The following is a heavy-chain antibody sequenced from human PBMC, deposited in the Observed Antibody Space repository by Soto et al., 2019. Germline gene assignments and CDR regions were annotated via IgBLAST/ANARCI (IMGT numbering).Heavy chain of an antibody. Sequence: QITLKESGPTLVRPPQTLTLTCTFSGFSLTSGVGVGWIRQPPGKALEWLALIYWDDDKRYSPSLKNRLTITKATSKNQGVLTMTNVGPVDTATYFCAHIDPEIVTVGGHGGFDYWGQGTLVTVSS. J-gene: IGHJ4*02. CDR2: IYWDDDK. D-gene: IGHD5-12*01. V-gene: IGHV2-5*02. CDR1: GFSLTSGVG. CDR3: AHIDPEIVTVGGHGGFDY.